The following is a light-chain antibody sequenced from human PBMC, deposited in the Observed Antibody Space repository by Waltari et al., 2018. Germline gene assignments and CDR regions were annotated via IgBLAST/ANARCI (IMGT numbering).Light chain of an antibody. V-gene: IGLV2-8*01. J-gene: IGLJ2*01. CDR2: WVN. CDR3: SSYGCSSNFHVV. CDR1: SSDVGAYNY. Sequence: QSALTQPPSASGSPGQSVTISCTGTSSDVGAYNYVSWYQQHPGKAPKHMIYWVNKRPSGVPDRFSASKSGNTASLAGSGLQAEDEADYYCSSYGCSSNFHVVFGGGTKLTVL.